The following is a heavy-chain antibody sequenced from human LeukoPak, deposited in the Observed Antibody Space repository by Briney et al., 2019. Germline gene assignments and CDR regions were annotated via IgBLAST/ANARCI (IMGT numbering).Heavy chain of an antibody. CDR1: GFTFSNFR. D-gene: IGHD3-3*01. Sequence: PGGSLRLSCAASGFTFSNFRMNWVRQAPGKGLVWVSSINSDSSYIYNADSVQGRFTISRDNAKNSLYLQMNSLRAEDTAVYYCAKAIFGVVNDFYFMDVWGKGTTVTVSS. CDR3: AKAIFGVVNDFYFMDV. CDR2: INSDSSYI. V-gene: IGHV3-21*01. J-gene: IGHJ6*03.